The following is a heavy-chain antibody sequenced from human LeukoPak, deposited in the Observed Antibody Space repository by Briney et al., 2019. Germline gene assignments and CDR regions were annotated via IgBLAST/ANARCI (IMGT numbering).Heavy chain of an antibody. J-gene: IGHJ6*02. CDR1: GGSINSGSHY. V-gene: IGHV4-31*03. D-gene: IGHD3-3*01. CDR3: ASQYYDFWSGYPPTYYYGMDV. CDR2: IYYSGST. Sequence: SQTLSLTCTVSGGSINSGSHYWSWIRQPAGKGLEWIGYIYYSGSTYYNPSLKSRVTISVDTSKNQFSLKLSSVTAADTAVYYCASQYYDFWSGYPPTYYYGMDVWGQGTTVTVSS.